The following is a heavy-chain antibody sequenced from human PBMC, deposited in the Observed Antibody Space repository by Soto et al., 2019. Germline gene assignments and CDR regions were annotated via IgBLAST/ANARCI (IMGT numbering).Heavy chain of an antibody. CDR3: AREATYYYGSGSYFDAFDI. J-gene: IGHJ3*02. V-gene: IGHV3-33*01. D-gene: IGHD3-10*01. CDR1: GFTFSSYG. Sequence: VQLVESGGGVVQPGRSLRLSCAASGFTFSSYGMHWVRQAPGKGLEWVAVIWYDGSNKYYADSVKGRFTISRDNSKNTLYLQMNSLRAEDTAVYYCAREATYYYGSGSYFDAFDIWGQGTMVTVSS. CDR2: IWYDGSNK.